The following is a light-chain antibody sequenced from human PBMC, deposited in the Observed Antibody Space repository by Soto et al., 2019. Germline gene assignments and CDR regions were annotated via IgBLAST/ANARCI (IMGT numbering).Light chain of an antibody. CDR3: SSYTSSGTYV. CDR1: SSDVGGYNY. Sequence: QSALTQPASVSGSPGQSITISCTGTSSDVGGYNYVSWYQQHPGKAPKLMIYDVSDRPSGVSNRFSGSKSGNTASLTISGLQAEDEDDYYCSSYTSSGTYVFGTGTKVTVL. V-gene: IGLV2-14*01. J-gene: IGLJ1*01. CDR2: DVS.